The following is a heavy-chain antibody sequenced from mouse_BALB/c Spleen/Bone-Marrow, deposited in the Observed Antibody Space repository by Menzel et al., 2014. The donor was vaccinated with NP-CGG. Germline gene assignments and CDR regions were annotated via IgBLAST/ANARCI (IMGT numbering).Heavy chain of an antibody. V-gene: IGHV5-17*02. J-gene: IGHJ2*01. CDR3: TRGGNWEDFDY. D-gene: IGHD4-1*01. CDR2: IGSDSGAI. Sequence: DVHLVESGGGLVQPGGSRKLSCAASGFTFSSFGMHWVRQAPEKGLEWIAYIGSDSGAIFYADTVKGRFTISRDNPKNTLFLQMTSLRSEDTAIYFCTRGGNWEDFDYWGQGTTLTVSS. CDR1: GFTFSSFG.